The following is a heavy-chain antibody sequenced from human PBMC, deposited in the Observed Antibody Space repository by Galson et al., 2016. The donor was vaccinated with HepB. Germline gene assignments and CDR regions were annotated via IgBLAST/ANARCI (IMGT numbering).Heavy chain of an antibody. CDR3: ARAQKGVIVTWYYYCMDV. V-gene: IGHV4-34*01. CDR2: INLSGYT. CDR1: GGSFSGYY. Sequence: SETLSLTCAIYGGSFSGYYWNWIRQSPGKGLEWIGEINLSGYTNYNPSLKSRVTISLDTSKNQFSLKVRSLTAADTAVYYCARAQKGVIVTWYYYCMDVWGKGTTVIVSS. D-gene: IGHD2/OR15-2a*01. J-gene: IGHJ6*03.